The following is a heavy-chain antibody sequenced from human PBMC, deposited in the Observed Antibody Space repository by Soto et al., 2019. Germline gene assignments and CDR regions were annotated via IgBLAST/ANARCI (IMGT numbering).Heavy chain of an antibody. CDR3: AKGPTSDYYYHYYGMDV. J-gene: IGHJ6*02. Sequence: GGSLRLSCAASGFTFSSYGMHWVRQAPGKGLEWVAVIWYDGSNKYYADSVKGRFTISRDNSKNTLYLQMNSLRAEDTAVYYCAKGPTSDYYYHYYGMDVWGQGTTVTVSS. CDR1: GFTFSSYG. V-gene: IGHV3-33*06. D-gene: IGHD3-16*01. CDR2: IWYDGSNK.